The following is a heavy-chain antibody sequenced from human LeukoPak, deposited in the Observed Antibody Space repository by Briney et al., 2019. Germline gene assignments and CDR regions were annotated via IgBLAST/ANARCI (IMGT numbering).Heavy chain of an antibody. V-gene: IGHV3-30*02. J-gene: IGHJ4*02. D-gene: IGHD4-17*01. CDR3: ARDGDGRGEDFDY. CDR1: GFTFSSYG. Sequence: PRGSLRLSCAASGFTFSSYGMHWVRQAPGKGQEWVAFIRYDGSNKYYADSVKGRFTISRDNAKNFLYLQMNSRRVEDTALYYCARDGDGRGEDFDYWGQGVLVTVSS. CDR2: IRYDGSNK.